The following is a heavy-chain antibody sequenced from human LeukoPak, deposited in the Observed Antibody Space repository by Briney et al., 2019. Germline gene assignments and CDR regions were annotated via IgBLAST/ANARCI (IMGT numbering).Heavy chain of an antibody. Sequence: GGSLRLSCAASGFSFSEYWMHWVRQGPGKGLVWVSRINGDGSKTTYADSAKGRFTISRDNAKNTLYLQINSLRAEDTAVYYCARARFLFGDLDSSYYYMDVWGKGTTVTISS. J-gene: IGHJ6*03. V-gene: IGHV3-74*01. CDR2: INGDGSKT. CDR3: ARARFLFGDLDSSYYYMDV. D-gene: IGHD3-10*02. CDR1: GFSFSEYW.